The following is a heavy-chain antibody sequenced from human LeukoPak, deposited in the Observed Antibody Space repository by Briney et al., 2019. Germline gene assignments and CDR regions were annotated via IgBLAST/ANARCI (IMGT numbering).Heavy chain of an antibody. CDR1: GFTVSSNY. CDR3: ARDDAAMALLDY. V-gene: IGHV3-74*01. Sequence: GGSLRLSCAASGFTVSSNYMSWVRQAPGKGLVWVSRINSDGSSTSYADSVKGRFTISRDNAKNTLYLQMNSLRAEDTAVYYCARDDAAMALLDYWGQGTLVTVSS. D-gene: IGHD5-18*01. CDR2: INSDGSST. J-gene: IGHJ4*02.